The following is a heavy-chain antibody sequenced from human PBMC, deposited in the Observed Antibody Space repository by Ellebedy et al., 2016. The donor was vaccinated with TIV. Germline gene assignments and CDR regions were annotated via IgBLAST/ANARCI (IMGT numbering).Heavy chain of an antibody. Sequence: PGGSLRLSCAASGFTFSNYAMHWVRQAPGKGLAWVAVISYDGSNKYHADSVKGRFTISRDNSKNTLYLQMNSLRAEDTAVYYCARGRERLGYYGMDVWGQGTTVTVSS. J-gene: IGHJ6*02. D-gene: IGHD6-25*01. CDR2: ISYDGSNK. CDR3: ARGRERLGYYGMDV. V-gene: IGHV3-30-3*01. CDR1: GFTFSNYA.